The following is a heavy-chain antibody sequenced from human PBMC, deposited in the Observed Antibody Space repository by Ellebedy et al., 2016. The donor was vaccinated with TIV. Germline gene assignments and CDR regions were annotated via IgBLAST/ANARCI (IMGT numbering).Heavy chain of an antibody. CDR3: ARRRVRGVTPYYFDY. D-gene: IGHD3-10*01. CDR2: IYYSGST. V-gene: IGHV4-39*01. Sequence: GSLRLSXTVSGGSISSSSYYWGWIRQPPGKGLEWIGSIYYSGSTYYNPSLKSRVTISVDTSKNQFSLKLSSVTAADTAVYYCARRRVRGVTPYYFDYWGQGTLVTVSS. J-gene: IGHJ4*02. CDR1: GGSISSSSYY.